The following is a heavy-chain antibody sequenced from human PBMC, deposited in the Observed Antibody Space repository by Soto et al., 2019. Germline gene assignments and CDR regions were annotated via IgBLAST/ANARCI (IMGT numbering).Heavy chain of an antibody. Sequence: GGSLRLSCAASGFPFSSYAMSWVRQAPGKGLEWVSAISGSGGSTYYADSVKGRFTISRDNSKNTLYLQMNSLRAEDTAVYYCARDQEILTATIDYWGQGTLVTVSS. J-gene: IGHJ4*02. CDR2: ISGSGGST. CDR3: ARDQEILTATIDY. V-gene: IGHV3-23*01. CDR1: GFPFSSYA. D-gene: IGHD3-3*01.